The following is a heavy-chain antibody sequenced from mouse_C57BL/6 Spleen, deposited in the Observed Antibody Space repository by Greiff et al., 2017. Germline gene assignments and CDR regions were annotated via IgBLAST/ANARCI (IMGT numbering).Heavy chain of an antibody. CDR3: ARAYYSNHWYFDV. J-gene: IGHJ1*03. CDR1: GYSITSGYY. Sequence: EVKLQESGPGLVKPSQSLSLTCSVTGYSITSGYYWNWIRQFPGNKLEWMGYISYDGSNNYNPSLKNRISITRDTSKNQFFLKLNSVTTEDTATYDCARAYYSNHWYFDVWGTGTTVTVSS. D-gene: IGHD2-5*01. CDR2: ISYDGSN. V-gene: IGHV3-6*01.